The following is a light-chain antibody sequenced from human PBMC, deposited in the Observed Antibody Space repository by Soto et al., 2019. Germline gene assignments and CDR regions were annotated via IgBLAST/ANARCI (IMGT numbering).Light chain of an antibody. CDR2: GAS. Sequence: EIVLTQSPATLSLSPGERATLSCRASPSVTNFLAWYQQKPGQAPRLLIYGASARATGTPVRFSGSGSGTEFTLTISSLQSEDFAVYYCQQYNNWPPWTFGQGTKVEIQ. CDR3: QQYNNWPPWT. J-gene: IGKJ1*01. CDR1: PSVTNF. V-gene: IGKV3-15*01.